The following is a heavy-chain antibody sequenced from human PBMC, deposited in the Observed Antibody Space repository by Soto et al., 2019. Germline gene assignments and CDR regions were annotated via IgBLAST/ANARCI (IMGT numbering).Heavy chain of an antibody. J-gene: IGHJ4*02. CDR3: ASWGYLLPLRSYYFDY. V-gene: IGHV4-4*02. Sequence: SETLSLTCAVSGGSISSSNWWSWVRQPPGKGLEWIGEIYHSGSTNYNPSLKSRVTISVDKSKNQFSLKLSSVTAADTAVYYCASWGYLLPLRSYYFDYWGQGTLVTVSS. CDR2: IYHSGST. CDR1: GGSISSSNW. D-gene: IGHD2-15*01.